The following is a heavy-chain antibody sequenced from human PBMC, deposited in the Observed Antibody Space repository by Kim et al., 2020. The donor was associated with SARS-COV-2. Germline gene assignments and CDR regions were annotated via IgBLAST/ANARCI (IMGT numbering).Heavy chain of an antibody. CDR3: ARTGYSSGWYEGAFDI. D-gene: IGHD6-19*01. V-gene: IGHV4-28*01. CDR1: GYSISSSNW. J-gene: IGHJ3*02. CDR2: IYYSGST. Sequence: SETLSLTCAVSGYSISSSNWWGWIRQPPGKGLEWIGYIYYSGSTYYNPSLKSRVTMSVDTSKNQFSLKLSSVTAVDTAVYYCARTGYSSGWYEGAFDIWGQGTMVTVSS.